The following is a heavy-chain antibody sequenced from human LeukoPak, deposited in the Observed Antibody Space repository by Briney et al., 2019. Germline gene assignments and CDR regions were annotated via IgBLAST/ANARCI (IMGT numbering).Heavy chain of an antibody. V-gene: IGHV5-51*01. CDR2: IYPGDSDT. CDR1: GYSFTSYW. D-gene: IGHD5-24*01. CDR3: ARMDVEMASDY. J-gene: IGHJ4*02. Sequence: GEAPKTSRKGSGYSFTSYWNGWVRRMPGKGLGWMVIIYPGDSDTRYSPSFQGQVTISADKSISTAYLQWSSLKASDTAMYYCARMDVEMASDYWGQGTLVAVSS.